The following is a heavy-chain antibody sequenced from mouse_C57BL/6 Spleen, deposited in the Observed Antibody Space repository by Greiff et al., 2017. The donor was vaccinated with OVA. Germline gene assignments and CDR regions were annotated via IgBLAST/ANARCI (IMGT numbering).Heavy chain of an antibody. D-gene: IGHD2-4*01. CDR2: IYPGDGDT. CDR1: GYAFSSSW. CDR3: ARGDDYDGRPVDY. V-gene: IGHV1-82*01. J-gene: IGHJ2*01. Sequence: QVQLQQSGPELVKPGASVKISCKASGYAFSSSWMNWVKQRPGKGLEWIGRIYPGDGDTNYNGKFKGKATLTADKSSSTAYMQLSSLTSEDSAVYFCARGDDYDGRPVDYWGQGTTLTVSS.